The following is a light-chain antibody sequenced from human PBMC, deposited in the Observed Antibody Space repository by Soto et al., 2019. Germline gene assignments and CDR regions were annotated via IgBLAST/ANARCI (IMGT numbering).Light chain of an antibody. CDR2: GAS. CDR1: QSVTSNY. Sequence: PGDRATLSCRASQSVTSNYLAWYQQKPGQAPRLLIFGASSRATGIPDKFSGSGSGTDFTLTISRLEPDDFATYYCQQFNNYPHRLTFGGGTKVEIK. V-gene: IGKV3-20*01. J-gene: IGKJ4*01. CDR3: QQFNNYPHRLT.